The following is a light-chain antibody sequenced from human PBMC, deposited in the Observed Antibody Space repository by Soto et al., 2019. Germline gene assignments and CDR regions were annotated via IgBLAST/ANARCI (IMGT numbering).Light chain of an antibody. CDR1: QTISSW. J-gene: IGKJ1*01. CDR3: QHYNSYSEA. V-gene: IGKV1-5*03. CDR2: TAS. Sequence: DIKMTQSPSTLSGSVGDRVTITCRASQTISSWLAWYQHKPGKAPKLLIYTASTLKSGVPSRFSGSGSGTEFTLTISSLQPDDFATYYCQHYNSYSEAFGQGTKVDIK.